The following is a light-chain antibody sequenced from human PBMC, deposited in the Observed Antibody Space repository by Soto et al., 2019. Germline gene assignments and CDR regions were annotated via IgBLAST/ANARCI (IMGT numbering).Light chain of an antibody. CDR3: SSYTSSSTLV. Sequence: QYALTQPACVSGSPGQSITISWTGTSSDVGGYNYVSWYQQHPGKAPKLMIYDVSNRPSGVSNRFSGSKSGNTASLTISGLQAEDEADYYCSSYTSSSTLVFGGGTKLTVL. J-gene: IGLJ2*01. CDR1: SSDVGGYNY. V-gene: IGLV2-14*01. CDR2: DVS.